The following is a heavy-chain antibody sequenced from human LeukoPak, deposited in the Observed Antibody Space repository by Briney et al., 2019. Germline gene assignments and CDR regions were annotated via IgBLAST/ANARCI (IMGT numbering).Heavy chain of an antibody. CDR2: INTDGGRT. J-gene: IGHJ4*02. CDR1: GFTFISYE. V-gene: IGHV3-74*01. CDR3: ARELPREVTLDS. Sequence: RVGSLRLSCAASGFTFISYEMQCVRPAPGKGRVWVSRINTDGGRTSYADSVKGRFSISRDNAKNKLYLQMTSLRVEDTAVYYCARELPREVTLDSWGQGTLVTASS. D-gene: IGHD2-21*02.